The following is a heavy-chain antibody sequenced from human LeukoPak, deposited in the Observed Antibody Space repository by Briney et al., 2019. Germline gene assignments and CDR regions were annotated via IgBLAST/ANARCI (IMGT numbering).Heavy chain of an antibody. V-gene: IGHV3-33*06. CDR3: AKERRDGYRNHFDY. CDR2: IWYDGSNK. J-gene: IGHJ4*02. Sequence: GGSLRLSCAASGFTFSSYGMHWVRQAPGKGLEWVAVIWYDGSNKYYADSVKGRFTISRDNSKNTLSLQMNSLRAEDTAVYYCAKERRDGYRNHFDYWGQGTLVTVSS. D-gene: IGHD5-24*01. CDR1: GFTFSSYG.